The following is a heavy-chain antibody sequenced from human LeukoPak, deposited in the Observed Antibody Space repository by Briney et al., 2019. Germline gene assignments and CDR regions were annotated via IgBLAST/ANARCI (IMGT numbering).Heavy chain of an antibody. D-gene: IGHD5-18*01. J-gene: IGHJ5*02. Sequence: GGSLRLSCAASGFTFSSYAMSWVRQARGKGREWVSAISGSGGSTYYADSVKGRFTISRDNSKNTLYLQMNSLRAEDTAVYYCAKGTGGYSYGLDPWGQGTLVTVSS. CDR2: ISGSGGST. V-gene: IGHV3-23*01. CDR1: GFTFSSYA. CDR3: AKGTGGYSYGLDP.